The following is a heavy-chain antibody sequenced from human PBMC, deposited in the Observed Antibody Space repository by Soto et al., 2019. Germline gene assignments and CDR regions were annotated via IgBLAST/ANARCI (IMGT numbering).Heavy chain of an antibody. V-gene: IGHV3-30-3*01. Sequence: QVQLVESGGGVVQPGRSLRLSCAASGFTFSSYAMHWVRQAPGKGLEWVAVISYDGSNKYYADSVKGRFTISRDNSKNTLYLQMNSLRAEDTAAYYCARSSGWYSWFDYWGQGTLVTVSS. CDR2: ISYDGSNK. CDR1: GFTFSSYA. D-gene: IGHD6-19*01. CDR3: ARSSGWYSWFDY. J-gene: IGHJ4*02.